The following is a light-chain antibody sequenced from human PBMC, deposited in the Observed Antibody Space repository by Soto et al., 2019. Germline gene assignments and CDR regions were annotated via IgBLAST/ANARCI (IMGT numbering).Light chain of an antibody. CDR2: AAS. CDR3: QQSYSTPGYT. V-gene: IGKV1-39*01. J-gene: IGKJ2*01. Sequence: DIPMTQSPSSLSASVGDRVTITCRASQSISSYLNWYQQKPGKAPKLLIYAASSLQSGVPSRFSGSGSGTDFTLTISSLQPEDFATYYGQQSYSTPGYTFGQGTKLEIK. CDR1: QSISSY.